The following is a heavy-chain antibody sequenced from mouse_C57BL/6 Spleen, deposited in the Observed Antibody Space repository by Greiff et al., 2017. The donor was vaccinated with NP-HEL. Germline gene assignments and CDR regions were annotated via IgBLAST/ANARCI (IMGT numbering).Heavy chain of an antibody. CDR3: ARPYYYYGSSYPSY. CDR2: IYPGSGST. J-gene: IGHJ2*01. V-gene: IGHV1-55*01. CDR1: GYTFTSYW. Sequence: VQLQQPGAELVKPGASVKMSCKASGYTFTSYWITWVKQRPGQGLEWIGDIYPGSGSTNYNEKFKSKATLTVDTSSSTAYMQLSSLTSEDSAVYYCARPYYYYGSSYPSYWGQGTTLTVSS. D-gene: IGHD1-1*01.